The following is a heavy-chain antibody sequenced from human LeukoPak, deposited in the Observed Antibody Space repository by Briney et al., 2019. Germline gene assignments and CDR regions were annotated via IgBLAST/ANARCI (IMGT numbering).Heavy chain of an antibody. CDR2: IFYSGST. Sequence: KPSETLSLTCTVSGGSISTSNYYWGWIRQPPGKGLEWIGNIFYSGSTYYSPSLKSRVTISLDTSRNQFSLKLNSVTAADTAVYYCAREGAGTRDDAFDIWGQGTMVTVSS. D-gene: IGHD6-19*01. V-gene: IGHV4-39*07. CDR3: AREGAGTRDDAFDI. J-gene: IGHJ3*02. CDR1: GGSISTSNYY.